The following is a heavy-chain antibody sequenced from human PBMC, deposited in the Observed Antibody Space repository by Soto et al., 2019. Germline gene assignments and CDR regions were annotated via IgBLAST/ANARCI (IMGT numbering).Heavy chain of an antibody. CDR1: GFSFSNYA. V-gene: IGHV3-33*01. D-gene: IGHD1-26*01. CDR2: IWYDGSNK. J-gene: IGHJ4*02. CDR3: TRDPYGGSRYYFDS. Sequence: GGSLRLSCAASGFSFSNYAMHWVRQAPGKGLEWVAVIWYDGSNKYYADSVKGRFTISKDNSQTTVYLQMNSLRAEDSAVYYCTRDPYGGSRYYFDSWGQGTLVTVSS.